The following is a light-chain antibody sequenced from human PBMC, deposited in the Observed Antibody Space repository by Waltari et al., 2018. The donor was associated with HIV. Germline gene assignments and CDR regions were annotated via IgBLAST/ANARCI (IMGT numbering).Light chain of an antibody. J-gene: IGLJ3*02. CDR1: NSNIARHA. V-gene: IGLV1-44*01. Sequence: QSVLTQPPSVSATPGQTVTISCSGSNSNIARHAVNWFHQLPGRPPKLILYRNNNRPAGVPDRFSGSRSGTSASLAIRWLQSEDEADYYCAAWDDALGGQGVFGGGTKLTVL. CDR2: RNN. CDR3: AAWDDALGGQGV.